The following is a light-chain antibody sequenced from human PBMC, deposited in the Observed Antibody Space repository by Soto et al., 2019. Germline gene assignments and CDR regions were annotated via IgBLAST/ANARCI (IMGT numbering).Light chain of an antibody. V-gene: IGKV3-20*01. CDR2: GAS. J-gene: IGKJ5*01. CDR1: QSVSSN. Sequence: VVLTQSPATLSLSPGERATLSCRASQSVSSNLAWYQQKPGQAPRLLIYGASSRANGIPDRFSVSGSGTDFTLTITRLEPEDSAVYYCQQYGRSPLTFGQGTRLEI. CDR3: QQYGRSPLT.